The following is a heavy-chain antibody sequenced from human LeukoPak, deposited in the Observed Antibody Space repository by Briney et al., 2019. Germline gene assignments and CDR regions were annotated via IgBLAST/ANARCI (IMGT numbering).Heavy chain of an antibody. Sequence: GASVKVSCKASGYTSTSHGISWLRQAPGQGLQWMGWISAYNGNTYYSQNFQGRVTMTTDTSTTTAYMELRSLTSDDTAVYYCARWVSGSSEQFDYWGQGTLVTVSS. D-gene: IGHD1-26*01. CDR3: ARWVSGSSEQFDY. J-gene: IGHJ4*02. V-gene: IGHV1-18*01. CDR2: ISAYNGNT. CDR1: GYTSTSHG.